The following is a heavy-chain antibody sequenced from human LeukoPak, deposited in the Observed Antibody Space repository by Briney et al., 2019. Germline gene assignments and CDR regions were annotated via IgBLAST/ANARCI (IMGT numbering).Heavy chain of an antibody. D-gene: IGHD2-2*02. CDR1: GGSISSYY. CDR2: IYHSGST. CDR3: ASPRGVPAAIGAFDI. V-gene: IGHV4-59*12. Sequence: PSETLSLTCTVSGGSISSYYWSWIRQPPGKGLEWIGYIYHSGSTYYNPSLKSRVTISVDRSKNQFSLKLSSVTAADTAVYYCASPRGVPAAIGAFDIWGQGTMVTVSS. J-gene: IGHJ3*02.